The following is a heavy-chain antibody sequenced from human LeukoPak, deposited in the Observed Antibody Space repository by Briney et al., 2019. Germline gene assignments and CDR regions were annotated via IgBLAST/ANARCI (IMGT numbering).Heavy chain of an antibody. CDR3: ARGEGSVAGTAFDY. Sequence: SETLSLTCAVYGGSFSTYYWSWIRQPPGKGLEWIGEINHSGGTSYNPSLKSRVTISVDTSKNQFSLKLSSVTVADTAVYYCARGEGSVAGTAFDYWGQGALVTVSS. J-gene: IGHJ4*02. V-gene: IGHV4-34*01. D-gene: IGHD6-19*01. CDR2: INHSGGT. CDR1: GGSFSTYY.